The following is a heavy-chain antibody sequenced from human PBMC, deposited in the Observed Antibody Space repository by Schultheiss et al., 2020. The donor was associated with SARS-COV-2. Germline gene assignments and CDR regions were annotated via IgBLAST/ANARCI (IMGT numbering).Heavy chain of an antibody. CDR3: VGGGDDDYGDYEASWFDP. J-gene: IGHJ5*02. CDR2: IYYSGST. Sequence: SETLSLTCTVSGGSISSYYWSWIRQPPGKGLEWIGYIYYSGSTNYNPSLKSRVTISVDTSKNQFSLKLSSVTAADTAVYYCVGGGDDDYGDYEASWFDPWGQGTLVTVSS. V-gene: IGHV4-59*12. D-gene: IGHD4-17*01. CDR1: GGSISSYY.